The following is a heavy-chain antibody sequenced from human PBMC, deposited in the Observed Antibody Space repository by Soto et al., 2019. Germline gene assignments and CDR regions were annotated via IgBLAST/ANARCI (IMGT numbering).Heavy chain of an antibody. J-gene: IGHJ4*02. V-gene: IGHV1-2*04. CDR1: GYTFTGYY. CDR3: ARELGRRIAAAAF. CDR2: INPNSGGT. Sequence: ASVKVSCKASGYTFTGYYMHWVRQAPGQGLEWMGWINPNSGGTNYAQKFQGWVTMTRDASISTAYMELSRLRSDDTAVYYCARELGRRIAAAAFWGQGTLVTVYS. D-gene: IGHD6-13*01.